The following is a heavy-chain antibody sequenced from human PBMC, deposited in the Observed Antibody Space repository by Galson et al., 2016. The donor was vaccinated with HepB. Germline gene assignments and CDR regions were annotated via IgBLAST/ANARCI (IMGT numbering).Heavy chain of an antibody. V-gene: IGHV4-59*12. CDR2: ISYSGRP. CDR1: DGSISSYY. J-gene: IGHJ6*02. D-gene: IGHD3-10*01. Sequence: SETLSLTCTVSDGSISSYYWTWIRQPPGKGLEWIGNISYSGRPNYNTSLQSRVPIPVDTSQNQLSLKLTSVPPADTAIYYCARGSGGRENDYKYGIDVWGQGTTVIVS. CDR3: ARGSGGRENDYKYGIDV.